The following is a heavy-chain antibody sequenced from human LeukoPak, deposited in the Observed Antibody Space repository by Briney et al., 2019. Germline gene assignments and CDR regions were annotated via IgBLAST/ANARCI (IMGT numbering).Heavy chain of an antibody. J-gene: IGHJ4*02. Sequence: HSGGSLRLSCTVSGFSFRNYAMHWVRQAPGKGLEWVSGISWNSGSIGYADSVKGRFTISRDNAKNSLYLQMNSLRAEDTALYYCAKSDGYNYARPIDYWGQGTLVTVSS. CDR1: GFSFRNYA. CDR3: AKSDGYNYARPIDY. D-gene: IGHD5-24*01. CDR2: ISWNSGSI. V-gene: IGHV3-9*01.